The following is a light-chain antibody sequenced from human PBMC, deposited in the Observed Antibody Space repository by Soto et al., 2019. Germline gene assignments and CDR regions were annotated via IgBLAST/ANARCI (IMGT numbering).Light chain of an antibody. CDR3: QQYNNWPWT. V-gene: IGKV3-15*01. CDR2: GAS. J-gene: IGKJ1*01. CDR1: QSVSSN. Sequence: EIVMTLSPATLSVSPGERATLSCRASQSVSSNLAWYQQKPGQAPRLLIYGASTRATGIPARFSGSGSGTEFTLTISSLQSEDFAVYYCQQYNNWPWTFRQGTKVEIK.